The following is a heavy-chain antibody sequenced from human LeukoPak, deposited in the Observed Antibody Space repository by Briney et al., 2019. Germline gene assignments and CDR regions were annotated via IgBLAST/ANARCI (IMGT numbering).Heavy chain of an antibody. Sequence: GGSLRLSCAASGFTFSSNPMSWVRQAPGKGLEWVSGISYGGGSTYYADSVKGRFTISRDNSKNTLYLQMNSLRSGDTAVYYCAKRIAARTPYYFDYWGQGTLVTVSS. V-gene: IGHV3-23*01. CDR1: GFTFSSNP. J-gene: IGHJ4*02. D-gene: IGHD6-6*01. CDR2: ISYGGGST. CDR3: AKRIAARTPYYFDY.